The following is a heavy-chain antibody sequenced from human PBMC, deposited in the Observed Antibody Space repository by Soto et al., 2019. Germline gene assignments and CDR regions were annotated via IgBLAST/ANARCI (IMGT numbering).Heavy chain of an antibody. Sequence: QVQLQQWGAGLLKPSETLSLTCAVYGGSFSGYYWSWIRQPPGKGLEWIGEINHSGNTNYNPSLKCLVTISVDTSKPKFSLRLSYVTTADTAVYYCARGKSNYDILTGYYILNYFDYWGQGTLVTVSS. CDR1: GGSFSGYY. CDR3: ARGKSNYDILTGYYILNYFDY. CDR2: INHSGNT. D-gene: IGHD3-9*01. V-gene: IGHV4-34*01. J-gene: IGHJ4*02.